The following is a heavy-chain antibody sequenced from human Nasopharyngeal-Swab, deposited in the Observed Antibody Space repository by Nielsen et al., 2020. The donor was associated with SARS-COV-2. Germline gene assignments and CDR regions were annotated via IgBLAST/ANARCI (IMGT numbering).Heavy chain of an antibody. Sequence: ASVKVSCKASGYTFTSYAMHWVRQAPGQRLEWMGWINAGNGNTKYSQKFQSRVTITRDTSASTAYMELSSLRSEDTAVYYCARDLGRYYGSGSVNWFDPWGQGTLVTVSS. V-gene: IGHV1-3*01. CDR1: GYTFTSYA. CDR2: INAGNGNT. J-gene: IGHJ5*02. D-gene: IGHD3-10*01. CDR3: ARDLGRYYGSGSVNWFDP.